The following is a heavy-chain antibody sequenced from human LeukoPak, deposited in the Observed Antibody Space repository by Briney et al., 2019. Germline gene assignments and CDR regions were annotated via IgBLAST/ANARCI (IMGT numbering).Heavy chain of an antibody. CDR2: INIGGRT. Sequence: PGGSLRLSCAASGFPVSSYYMSWVRQAPGKGLEWVSVINIGGRTYYADSVTGRFTISRDNSKNTLYLQVNSLRAEDTAVYYCARCLGGDYVSDTYWYFDLWGRGTLVTVSS. CDR1: GFPVSSYY. V-gene: IGHV3-53*01. J-gene: IGHJ2*01. D-gene: IGHD4-17*01. CDR3: ARCLGGDYVSDTYWYFDL.